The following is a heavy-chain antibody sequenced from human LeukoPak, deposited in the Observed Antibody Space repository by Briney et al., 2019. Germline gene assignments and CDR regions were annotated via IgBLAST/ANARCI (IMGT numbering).Heavy chain of an antibody. CDR3: ATEVRESGASSRNAFDI. CDR2: INSDGSYT. Sequence: GGSLGLSCTASGFTFSSYWIHWVRQAPGKGLVWVSLINSDGSYTDFADSVKGRFTISRDNAQSTLYLQMNSLRAEDTAVYYCATEVRESGASSRNAFDIWGQGTVVSVSS. V-gene: IGHV3-74*01. J-gene: IGHJ3*02. D-gene: IGHD2-15*01. CDR1: GFTFSSYW.